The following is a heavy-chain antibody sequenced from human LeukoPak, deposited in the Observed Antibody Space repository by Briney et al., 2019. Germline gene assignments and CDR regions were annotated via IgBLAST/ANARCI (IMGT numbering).Heavy chain of an antibody. Sequence: ASVKASGKASGYKFTSYGISWVRQAPGQGLEWMGWISVDNGNTNYAQKLLGRVTMTTDTSTSTANMELSSLRSDDTAVYFCARVQLPHGSGRPSCDFWGQGTLVTVSS. V-gene: IGHV1-18*01. CDR1: GYKFTSYG. CDR2: ISVDNGNT. J-gene: IGHJ4*02. CDR3: ARVQLPHGSGRPSCDF. D-gene: IGHD3-10*01.